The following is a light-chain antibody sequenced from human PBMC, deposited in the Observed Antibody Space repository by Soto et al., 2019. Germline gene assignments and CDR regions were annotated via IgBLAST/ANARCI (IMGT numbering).Light chain of an antibody. Sequence: QPASVSGSPGQSITISCTGTSSDVGAYNYVSWYQQHPGKAPKLMIYEVSNRPSGVSDRFSGSKSGNTASLTISGLQAEDEADYYCSSYTSSSTRVFGTGTKVTVL. V-gene: IGLV2-14*01. J-gene: IGLJ1*01. CDR1: SSDVGAYNY. CDR2: EVS. CDR3: SSYTSSSTRV.